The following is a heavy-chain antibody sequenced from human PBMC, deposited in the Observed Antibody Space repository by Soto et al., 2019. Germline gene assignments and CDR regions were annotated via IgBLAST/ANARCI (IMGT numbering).Heavy chain of an antibody. CDR1: GGSISRYY. V-gene: IGHV4-59*01. Sequence: QVQLQESGPGLVKPSETLSLTCTVSGGSISRYYWSWIRQPPGKGLEWIGYIYYSGSTNYNPSLKRRLTISVDTSKNQFSLKLRSVTAADTAVYYCARSVTILGLDPWGQGTLVAVSS. CDR3: ARSVTILGLDP. CDR2: IYYSGST. D-gene: IGHD3-3*01. J-gene: IGHJ5*02.